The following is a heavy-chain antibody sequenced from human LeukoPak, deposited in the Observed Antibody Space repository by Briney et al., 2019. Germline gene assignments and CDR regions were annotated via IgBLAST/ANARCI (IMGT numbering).Heavy chain of an antibody. J-gene: IGHJ4*02. CDR3: ARAAIEQQLTPTILYYFDY. CDR1: GYTFTSYY. V-gene: IGHV1-46*01. CDR2: INPSGGST. D-gene: IGHD6-13*01. Sequence: GASVKVSCKASGYTFTSYYMHWVRQAPGQGLEWMGIINPSGGSTSYAQKFQGRVTMTRDMSTSTVYMELGSLRSEDTAVYYCARAAIEQQLTPTILYYFDYWGQGTLVTVSS.